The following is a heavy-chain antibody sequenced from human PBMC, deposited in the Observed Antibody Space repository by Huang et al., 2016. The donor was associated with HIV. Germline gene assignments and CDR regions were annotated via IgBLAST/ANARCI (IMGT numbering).Heavy chain of an antibody. Sequence: QVQLEQWGAGLLKASETLSLTCAVYGGSFSGYYWNWIRQAPGKGLELVGEINHSGNTTYNPSLKSRVNMSVETSKSQFSLYLTSLSAADTGTYFGARRDNSRRDYCGRGTLITVHS. D-gene: IGHD3-22*01. V-gene: IGHV4-34*02. CDR2: INHSGNT. CDR1: GGSFSGYY. CDR3: ARRDNSRRDY. J-gene: IGHJ4*02.